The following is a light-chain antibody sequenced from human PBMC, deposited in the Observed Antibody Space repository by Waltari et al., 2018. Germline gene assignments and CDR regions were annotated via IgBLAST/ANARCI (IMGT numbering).Light chain of an antibody. V-gene: IGKV3-20*01. CDR2: GAS. CDR1: QSVTSIS. Sequence: EIVLTQSPGTLSLSPGERATLSCRASQSVTSISLSWYQQKPGQAPRLLIYGASNRATGIPDRFSGSVSGTDFTLTISRLEPEDFAVYYCQQYDGIVLTFGGGTKVEI. CDR3: QQYDGIVLT. J-gene: IGKJ4*01.